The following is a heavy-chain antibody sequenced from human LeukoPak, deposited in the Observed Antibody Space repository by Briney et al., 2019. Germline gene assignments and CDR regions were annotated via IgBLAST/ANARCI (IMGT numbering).Heavy chain of an antibody. CDR1: GGSISSYY. CDR2: IYYSGST. Sequence: PSETLSFTCTVSGGSISSYYWSWIRQPPGKGLEWIGYIYYSGSTNYNPSLKSRVTISVDTSKNQFSLKLSSVTAADTAVYYCARGGVVVPAAIGSYYMDVWGKGTTVTVSS. D-gene: IGHD2-2*01. CDR3: ARGGVVVPAAIGSYYMDV. J-gene: IGHJ6*03. V-gene: IGHV4-59*01.